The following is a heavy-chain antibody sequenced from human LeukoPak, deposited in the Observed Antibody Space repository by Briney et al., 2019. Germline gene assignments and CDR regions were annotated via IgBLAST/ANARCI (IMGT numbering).Heavy chain of an antibody. CDR2: ISYDGSNK. Sequence: GGSLRLSCAASGFTFSSYGMHWVSQAPGKGLEWVAVISYDGSNKYYEDSVKGRFTISRDNSKNTLYLQMNSLRAEDTAVYYFAKDWGDYVDYWGQGTLVTVSS. CDR1: GFTFSSYG. D-gene: IGHD3-16*01. CDR3: AKDWGDYVDY. V-gene: IGHV3-30*18. J-gene: IGHJ4*02.